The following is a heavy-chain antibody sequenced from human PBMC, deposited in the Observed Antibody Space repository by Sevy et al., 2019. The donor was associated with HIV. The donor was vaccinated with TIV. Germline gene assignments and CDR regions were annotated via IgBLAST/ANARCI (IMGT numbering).Heavy chain of an antibody. Sequence: ASVKVSCKVSGYTLTELSMHWVRQAPGKGLEWMGSFDPEDGETIYAQNFQGRVTMTEDRSTDTAYMELSSLRSEDTAVYYCATTKDYYDSSGYPFAYWGQGTLVTVSS. CDR2: FDPEDGET. CDR1: GYTLTELS. D-gene: IGHD3-22*01. CDR3: ATTKDYYDSSGYPFAY. J-gene: IGHJ4*02. V-gene: IGHV1-24*01.